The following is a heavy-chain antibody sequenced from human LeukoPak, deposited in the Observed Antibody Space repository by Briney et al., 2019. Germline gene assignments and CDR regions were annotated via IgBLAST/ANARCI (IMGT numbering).Heavy chain of an antibody. V-gene: IGHV1-69*05. J-gene: IGHJ4*02. CDR1: GDTFNSYA. D-gene: IGHD7-27*01. CDR3: ARDLANWGSSFDY. Sequence: ASVKVSCKASGDTFNSYAISWVRQAPGQGLEWMGRIIPIFATTNYAQKSQGRVTITTDESTSTAYMELSSLRSEDTAVYYCARDLANWGSSFDYWGQGTLVTVSS. CDR2: IIPIFATT.